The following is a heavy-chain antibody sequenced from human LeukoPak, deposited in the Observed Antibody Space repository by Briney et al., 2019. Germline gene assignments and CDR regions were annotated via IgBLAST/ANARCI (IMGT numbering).Heavy chain of an antibody. D-gene: IGHD2-21*02. V-gene: IGHV4-61*02. CDR2: VYSSGST. Sequence: SETLSLTCTVSGGAISRGSYYGSWVRQPAGRGLGWSGRVYSSGSTNYNPSLKSRVRISVATSKNQFSLRLSSVTAADTAVYYCARGGYCGGACYFSYWGQGTLVTVSS. CDR1: GGAISRGSYY. J-gene: IGHJ4*02. CDR3: ARGGYCGGACYFSY.